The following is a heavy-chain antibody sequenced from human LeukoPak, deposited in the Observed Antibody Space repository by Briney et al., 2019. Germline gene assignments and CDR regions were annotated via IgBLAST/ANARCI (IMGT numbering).Heavy chain of an antibody. J-gene: IGHJ4*02. CDR3: ARAWATDYFDY. CDR1: GGSISSYY. V-gene: IGHV4-59*01. Sequence: SETLSLTCTVSGGSISSYYWSWIRQPPGKGLEWIGYMYYSGAINYNPSLESRVTISVDTSKNQFSLKLISVTAADTAMYYCARAWATDYFDYWGQGTLVTVSS. CDR2: MYYSGAI.